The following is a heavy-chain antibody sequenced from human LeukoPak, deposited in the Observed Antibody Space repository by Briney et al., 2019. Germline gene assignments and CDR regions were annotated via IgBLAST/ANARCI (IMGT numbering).Heavy chain of an antibody. CDR2: IIGGAGST. J-gene: IGHJ4*02. CDR3: AHGAMYQLDY. Sequence: GGSLRLSCAASGFSFSSHGMSWVRQALGKGLEWVSGIIGGAGSTYYADSVKGRFTISGDNSKNTLFLQMNSLRAEDTAVYYCAHGAMYQLDYWGQGTLVTVSS. V-gene: IGHV3-23*01. D-gene: IGHD2-2*01. CDR1: GFSFSSHG.